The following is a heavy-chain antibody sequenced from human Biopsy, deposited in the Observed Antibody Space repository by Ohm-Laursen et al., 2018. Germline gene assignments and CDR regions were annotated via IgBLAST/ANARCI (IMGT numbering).Heavy chain of an antibody. CDR2: IYYDGIT. CDR3: ARVAGGYAYYYGMDV. V-gene: IGHV4-34*01. D-gene: IGHD5-12*01. Sequence: TLSLTCAVYGESFNGYYWSWIRQTPGKGLEWIGNIYYDGITYYNPSLKGRVAMSVDTSKNQFSLRLTSVTAADTAVYYCARVAGGYAYYYGMDVWGQGTTVIVSS. J-gene: IGHJ6*02. CDR1: GESFNGYY.